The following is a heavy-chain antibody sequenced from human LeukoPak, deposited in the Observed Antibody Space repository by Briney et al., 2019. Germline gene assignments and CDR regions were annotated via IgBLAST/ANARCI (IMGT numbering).Heavy chain of an antibody. V-gene: IGHV4-34*01. J-gene: IGHJ4*02. CDR1: GGSFSGYY. CDR3: ARGPSYSYGYRHYFDY. CDR2: INHSGST. Sequence: SETLSLTCAVYGGSFSGYYWSWIRQPPGKGLEWIGEINHSGSTNYNPSLKSRVTISVDTSKNQFSLKLGSVTAADTAVYYCARGPSYSYGYRHYFDYWGQGTLVTVSS. D-gene: IGHD5-18*01.